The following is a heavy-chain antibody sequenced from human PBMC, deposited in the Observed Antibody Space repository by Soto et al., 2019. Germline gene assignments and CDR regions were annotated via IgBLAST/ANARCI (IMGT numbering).Heavy chain of an antibody. CDR3: AKGIHDSGYYFDY. CDR1: GFTFSSYA. CDR2: ISGSGGST. D-gene: IGHD4-17*01. V-gene: IGHV3-23*01. Sequence: GGSLRLSCAASGFTFSSYAMSWVRQAPGKGLEWVTAISGSGGSTYYADSVKGRFTISRDNSKNTLYLQMNSLRAEDTSVYYWAKGIHDSGYYFDYWGQGTLVTVSS. J-gene: IGHJ4*02.